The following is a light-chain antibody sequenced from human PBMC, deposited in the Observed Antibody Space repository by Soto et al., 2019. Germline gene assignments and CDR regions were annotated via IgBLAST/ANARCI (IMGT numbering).Light chain of an antibody. V-gene: IGKV3-11*01. J-gene: IGKJ1*01. CDR1: QSGGSD. CDR2: DAS. Sequence: ELVLTQYPATLSLSAGERATLSCRARQSGGSDLAGYQQKPGQAPRPVLYDASKSATGIPVRFSGSGSGTDFTPTICSLEPEDVAVYYCQERSDLGTGGQGTKVDSK. CDR3: QERSDLGT.